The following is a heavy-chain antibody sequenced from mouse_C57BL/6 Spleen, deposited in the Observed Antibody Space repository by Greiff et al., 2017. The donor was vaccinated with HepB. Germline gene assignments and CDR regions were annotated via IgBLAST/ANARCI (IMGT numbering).Heavy chain of an antibody. CDR3: ASAGTGTGFAY. Sequence: QVQLQQPGAELVKPGASVKLSCKASGYTFTSYWMHWVKQRPGQGLEWIGMIHPNSGSTNYTEKFKSKATLTVDKSSSTAYMQLSSLTSEDSAVYYCASAGTGTGFAYWGQGTLVTVSA. CDR2: IHPNSGST. D-gene: IGHD4-1*01. V-gene: IGHV1-64*01. CDR1: GYTFTSYW. J-gene: IGHJ3*01.